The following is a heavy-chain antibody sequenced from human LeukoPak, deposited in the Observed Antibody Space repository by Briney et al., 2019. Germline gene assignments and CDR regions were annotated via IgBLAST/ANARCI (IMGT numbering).Heavy chain of an antibody. V-gene: IGHV1-69*01. CDR1: GGTFSSYA. D-gene: IGHD1-20*01. J-gene: IGHJ6*03. Sequence: SVKVSCKASGGTFSSYAISWVRQAPGQGLEWMGGIIPIFGTANYAQKFQGRVTITADESTSTAYMELSSLRSEDTAVYYCARDFGYNWNPYYYYYCMDVWGKGTTVTVSS. CDR2: IIPIFGTA. CDR3: ARDFGYNWNPYYYYYCMDV.